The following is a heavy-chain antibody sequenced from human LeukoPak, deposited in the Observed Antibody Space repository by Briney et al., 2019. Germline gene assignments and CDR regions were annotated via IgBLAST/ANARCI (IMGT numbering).Heavy chain of an antibody. CDR1: GYTFTGYY. Sequence: ASVKVSCKASGYTFTGYYMHWVRQAPGQGLEWMGWINLNSGGTNYAQKFQGWVTMTRDTSISTAYMELSRLRSDDTAVYYCASISGYSSSWYSIYYFDYWGQGTLVTVSS. J-gene: IGHJ4*02. D-gene: IGHD6-13*01. CDR3: ASISGYSSSWYSIYYFDY. CDR2: INLNSGGT. V-gene: IGHV1-2*04.